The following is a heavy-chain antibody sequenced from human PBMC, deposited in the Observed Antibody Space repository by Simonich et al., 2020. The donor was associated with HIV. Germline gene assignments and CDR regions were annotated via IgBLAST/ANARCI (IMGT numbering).Heavy chain of an antibody. CDR2: INHSGNP. D-gene: IGHD2-15*01. CDR1: GGSLSGYF. J-gene: IGHJ6*02. CDR3: ARGGYCSGGSCYPLFSRYGMDV. V-gene: IGHV4-34*01. Sequence: QVQLQQWGAGLLKPSETLSLTCAVYGGSLSGYFWSWFRQPPGKGLEWIGEINHSGNPNNNPALKRRVTISVDTSKNQFSLRLSSVTAADTAVYYCARGGYCSGGSCYPLFSRYGMDVWGQGTTVTVSS.